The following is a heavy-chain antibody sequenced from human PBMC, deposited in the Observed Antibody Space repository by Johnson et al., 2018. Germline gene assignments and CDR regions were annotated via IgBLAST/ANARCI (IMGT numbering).Heavy chain of an antibody. D-gene: IGHD1-1*01. CDR3: TGDCNCGCGMDV. J-gene: IGHJ6*02. CDR2: SSYGGAI. CDR1: GFNFHSYS. V-gene: IGHV3-48*02. Sequence: VQLVESGGGLVQPGGSLRLSCAASGFNFHSYSMNWVRQAPGKGLEWVSWSSYGGAIYYAASVKGRFTISRDNARNALYLQMNGRRDQDTAVDYCTGDCNCGCGMDVGGQGTPVTVSS.